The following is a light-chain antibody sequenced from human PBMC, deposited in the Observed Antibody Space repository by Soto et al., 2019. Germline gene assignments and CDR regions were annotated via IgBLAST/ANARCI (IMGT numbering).Light chain of an antibody. CDR3: QQRSNWPP. Sequence: EIVLTQSPATLSLSPGERATLSCRASQSVDSYLAWYQQKPGQPPRLLIYDASSRATGVPARFRGSGSGPDFTLTSSSLEPEDFAVYYCQQRSNWPPFGGGTKVEIK. J-gene: IGKJ4*01. CDR2: DAS. CDR1: QSVDSY. V-gene: IGKV3-11*01.